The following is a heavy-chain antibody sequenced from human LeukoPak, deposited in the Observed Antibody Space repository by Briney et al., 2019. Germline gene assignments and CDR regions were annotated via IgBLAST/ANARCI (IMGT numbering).Heavy chain of an antibody. V-gene: IGHV1-2*02. CDR2: INPNSGAT. D-gene: IGHD4-23*01. Sequence: ASVKVSCTASGYTFTPSYMHWVRQAPGQGLDWMGWINPNSGATDYAQKFQGRVTMTRDTSISTAYMELSSLRSDDTAVYYCARDYGGNSFDYWGQGTLVTVSS. J-gene: IGHJ4*02. CDR1: GYTFTPSY. CDR3: ARDYGGNSFDY.